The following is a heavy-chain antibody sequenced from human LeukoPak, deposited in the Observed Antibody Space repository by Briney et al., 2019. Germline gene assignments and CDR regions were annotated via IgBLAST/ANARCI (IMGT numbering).Heavy chain of an antibody. CDR2: ISYDGSNK. D-gene: IGHD4-23*01. J-gene: IGHJ3*02. CDR3: AELGYGGNTHDAFDI. CDR1: GFTFSSYG. V-gene: IGHV3-30*18. Sequence: GGSLRLSCAASGFTFSSYGMHWVRQAPGKGLERVAVISYDGSNKYYADSVKGRFTISRDNSKNTLYLQMNSLRAEDTAVYYCAELGYGGNTHDAFDIWGQGTMVTVSS.